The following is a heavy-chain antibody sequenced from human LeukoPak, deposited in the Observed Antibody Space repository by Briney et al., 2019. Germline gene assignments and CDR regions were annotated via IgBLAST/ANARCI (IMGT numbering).Heavy chain of an antibody. CDR1: GLSLSTSGVG. CDR2: IYWNDDK. V-gene: IGHV2-5*01. CDR3: ARPYCSSSSCYNAEYFQH. J-gene: IGHJ1*01. D-gene: IGHD2-2*01. Sequence: SGPTLVKPTQTLTLTCTFSGLSLSTSGVGVGWIRQPPGKALEWLALIYWNDDKHYNPSLKSRLTITKDTSRNQVVLTMTNMDPVDTATYYCARPYCSSSSCYNAEYFQHWGQGTLVTVSS.